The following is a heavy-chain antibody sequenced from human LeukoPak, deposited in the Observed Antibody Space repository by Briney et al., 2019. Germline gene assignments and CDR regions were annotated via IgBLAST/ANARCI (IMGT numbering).Heavy chain of an antibody. CDR3: AKAGSSGYYSHFDY. V-gene: IGHV3-9*03. CDR2: ISWNSGSI. J-gene: IGHJ4*02. CDR1: GFTFDDYA. D-gene: IGHD3-22*01. Sequence: GRSLRLSCAASGFTFDDYAMHWVRQALGKGLEWVSGISWNSGSIGYADSVKGRFTISRDNAKNSLYLQMNSLRAEDMALYYCAKAGSSGYYSHFDYWGQGTLVTVSS.